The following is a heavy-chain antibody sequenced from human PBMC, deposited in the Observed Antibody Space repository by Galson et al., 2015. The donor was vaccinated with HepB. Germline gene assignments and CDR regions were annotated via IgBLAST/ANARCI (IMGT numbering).Heavy chain of an antibody. CDR3: AKQIGSGSGIDY. J-gene: IGHJ4*02. CDR1: GFTFDDYA. V-gene: IGHV3-9*01. D-gene: IGHD3-10*01. Sequence: SLRLSCAASGFTFDDYAMHWVRQAPGKGLEWVSGISWNSGSIGYADSVKGRFTISRDNAKNSLYLQMNSLRAEDTALYYCAKQIGSGSGIDYWGQGTLVTVSS. CDR2: ISWNSGSI.